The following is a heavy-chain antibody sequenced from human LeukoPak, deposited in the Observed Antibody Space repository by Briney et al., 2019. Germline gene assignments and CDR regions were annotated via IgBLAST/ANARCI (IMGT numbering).Heavy chain of an antibody. Sequence: EASVKVSCKASGYTFTSYDINLVRQATGQGLEWMGWMNPNSGNTDYAQKFQGRVTMTRNTSISTAYMELSSLRSEDTARYYCARGLTVTTRPAGYWGQGTLVTVSS. CDR2: MNPNSGNT. J-gene: IGHJ4*02. CDR3: ARGLTVTTRPAGY. V-gene: IGHV1-8*01. D-gene: IGHD4-17*01. CDR1: GYTFTSYD.